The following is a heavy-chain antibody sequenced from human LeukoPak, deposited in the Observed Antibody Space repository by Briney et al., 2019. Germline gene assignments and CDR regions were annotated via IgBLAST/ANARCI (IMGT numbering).Heavy chain of an antibody. CDR3: ARSVEGYCRGGSCYSYSYYMDV. J-gene: IGHJ6*03. V-gene: IGHV4-61*09. CDR2: IHISGNT. D-gene: IGHD2-15*01. Sequence: SQTLSLTCTVSGGSISSGSYCWSWIRQPAGKGLEWIGHIHISGNTNYNPSLKSRVTISVDTSKNQFSLKLSSVTAADTAVYYCARSVEGYCRGGSCYSYSYYMDVWGKGTTVTVSS. CDR1: GGSISSGSYC.